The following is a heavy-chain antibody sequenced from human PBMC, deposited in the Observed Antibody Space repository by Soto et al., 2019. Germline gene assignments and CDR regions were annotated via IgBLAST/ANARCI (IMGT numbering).Heavy chain of an antibody. CDR3: ARWGRGFDY. CDR2: IYYSGST. V-gene: IGHV4-31*03. D-gene: IGHD2-15*01. Sequence: QVQLQESGPGLVKPSQTLSLNCSVSGGSIRSGDYYWRWIRQHPGKDLEWIGYIYYSGSTYYNPSLKSRFTLSVDTSNIQFSLKLSSGTSAYTAVYYCARWGRGFDYWGHGTLVTVSS. J-gene: IGHJ4*01. CDR1: GGSIRSGDYY.